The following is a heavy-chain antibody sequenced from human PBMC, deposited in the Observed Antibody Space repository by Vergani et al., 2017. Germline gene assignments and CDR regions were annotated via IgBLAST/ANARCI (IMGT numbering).Heavy chain of an antibody. CDR2: INYVGRT. CDR1: GGSINPSSSF. Sequence: QVQLQESGPGLVKPSETLSLICTVSGGSINPSSSFWGWIRQSPGKGLEWIGSINYVGRTYYIPSLQSRATVFVDTSKNQFSLNLTSLTAADTAVYYCARGSRDNLYFDLWGRGTVVTVSS. V-gene: IGHV4-39*01. D-gene: IGHD1-1*01. CDR3: ARGSRDNLYFDL. J-gene: IGHJ2*01.